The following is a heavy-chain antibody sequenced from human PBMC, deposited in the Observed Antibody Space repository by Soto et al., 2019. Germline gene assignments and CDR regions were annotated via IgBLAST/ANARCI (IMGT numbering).Heavy chain of an antibody. Sequence: QVQLVESGGGVVQPGRSLRLSCAASGFPFTTYGMHWVREGPGKGLDWVAAISYDGSNKFYADSVKGRFTISRDNSKNTLYLPMNRLRPEDTALYYCVGGKYYFDYRGQGALVIVSS. CDR1: GFPFTTYG. CDR2: ISYDGSNK. CDR3: VGGKYYFDY. D-gene: IGHD3-10*01. V-gene: IGHV3-30*03. J-gene: IGHJ4*02.